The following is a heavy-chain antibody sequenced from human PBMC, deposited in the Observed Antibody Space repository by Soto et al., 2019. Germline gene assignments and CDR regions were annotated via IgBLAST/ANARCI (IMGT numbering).Heavy chain of an antibody. J-gene: IGHJ6*02. D-gene: IGHD2-15*01. CDR2: IIPIFGTA. CDR1: GGTFSSYA. CDR3: AQSVVVAATLHYGMDV. V-gene: IGHV1-69*01. Sequence: QVQLVQSGAEVKKPGSSVKVSCKASGGTFSSYAISWVRQAPGQGLEWMGGIIPIFGTANYAQKFQGRVTITADESTSTAYMELSSLRSEDTAVYYCAQSVVVAATLHYGMDVWGQGTTVTVSS.